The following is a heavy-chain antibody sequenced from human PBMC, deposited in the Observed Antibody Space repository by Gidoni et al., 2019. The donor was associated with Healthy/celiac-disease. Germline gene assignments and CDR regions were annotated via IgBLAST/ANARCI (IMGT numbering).Heavy chain of an antibody. D-gene: IGHD6-19*01. J-gene: IGHJ4*02. CDR2: ISWDGGST. Sequence: EVQLVESGGVVVQPGGSLRLSCAASGFTFDDYTIHWVRQAPGKGLEWVSLISWDGGSTYYADSVKGRFTISRDNSKNSLYLQMNSLRTEDTALYYCAKTSSGWYLGAFDYWGQGTLVTVSS. CDR3: AKTSSGWYLGAFDY. V-gene: IGHV3-43*01. CDR1: GFTFDDYT.